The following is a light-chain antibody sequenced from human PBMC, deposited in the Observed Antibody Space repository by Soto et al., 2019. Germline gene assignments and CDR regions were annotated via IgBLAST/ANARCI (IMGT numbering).Light chain of an antibody. CDR1: QSISSW. J-gene: IGKJ4*01. CDR3: QQYNSYLLT. V-gene: IGKV1-5*01. CDR2: DAS. Sequence: DIQMTQSPSTLSASVGDRVTITCRASQSISSWLAWYQQKPGKATKLLIYDASSLESGVPSRFSGSGSGTEFTLTISSLQPDDFATYYCQQYNSYLLTFGGGTKVDIK.